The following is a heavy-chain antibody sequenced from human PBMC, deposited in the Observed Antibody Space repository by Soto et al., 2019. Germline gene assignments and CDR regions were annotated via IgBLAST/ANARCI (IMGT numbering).Heavy chain of an antibody. CDR1: PFTLNSYA. J-gene: IGHJ5*02. V-gene: IGHV3-30-3*01. CDR2: ISYDGSNK. D-gene: IGHD2-15*01. CDR3: ARGPHCSGGSCYSGWFDP. Sequence: GLSRRLSWAPSPFTLNSYAIHWVRQAPCKGLEWVAVISYDGSNKYYADSVKGGFTISRDNSKYTLYLQMNSLRAEDTAVYYCARGPHCSGGSCYSGWFDPWGQGTLVTVCS.